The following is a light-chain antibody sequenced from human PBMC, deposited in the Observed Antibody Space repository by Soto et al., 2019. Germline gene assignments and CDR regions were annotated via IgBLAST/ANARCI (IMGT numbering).Light chain of an antibody. CDR2: GTS. CDR1: QGIRND. V-gene: IGKV1-17*01. Sequence: DIQMTQSPSSLSASVGDRVTITCRASQGIRNDLDWYQHEPGKAPKRLIYGTSNVQSGVPSRFSGSGSGTTCTLTISSLQPEDSATYYCLQQYTYPLTFGGGTKVEIK. CDR3: LQQYTYPLT. J-gene: IGKJ4*01.